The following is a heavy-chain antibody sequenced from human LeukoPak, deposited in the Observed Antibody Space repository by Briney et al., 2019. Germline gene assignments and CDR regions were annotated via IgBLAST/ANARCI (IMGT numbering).Heavy chain of an antibody. J-gene: IGHJ4*02. Sequence: GGSLRLSCAVSGLTVSSNYMSWVRQAPGKGLEWVSLIYSGGTTYYADSVKGRFTISRDNSKNTLYLQMNSLRAEDTAVYYCARDPLYDYWGQGTLVTVSS. CDR3: ARDPLYDY. CDR1: GLTVSSNY. V-gene: IGHV3-66*01. CDR2: IYSGGTT.